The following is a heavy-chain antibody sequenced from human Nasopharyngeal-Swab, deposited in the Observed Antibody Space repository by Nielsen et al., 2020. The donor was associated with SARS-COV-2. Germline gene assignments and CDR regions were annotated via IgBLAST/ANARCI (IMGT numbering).Heavy chain of an antibody. CDR2: VSGSGGTT. V-gene: IGHV3-23*01. CDR3: AKDRYCSGGACYFSGFDY. Sequence: VRQMPGKRLEWVSGVSGSGGTTKYADSVKGRFTISRDNSKNKLYLQMHSLRVEDTAVYYCAKDRYCSGGACYFSGFDYWGLGTLVTVSS. J-gene: IGHJ4*02. D-gene: IGHD2-15*01.